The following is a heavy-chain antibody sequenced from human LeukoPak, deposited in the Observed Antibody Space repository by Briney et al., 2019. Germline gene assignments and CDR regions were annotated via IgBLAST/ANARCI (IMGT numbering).Heavy chain of an antibody. J-gene: IGHJ5*02. Sequence: SETLSLTCTVSGGSISSYYWSWIRQPAGKGLEWIGRIYTSGSTNYNPSLKSRVTMSVDTSKNQFSLKLSSVTAADTAVYYCARGGSSSWYWDWFDPWGQGTLVTVSS. D-gene: IGHD6-13*01. CDR1: GGSISSYY. CDR3: ARGGSSSWYWDWFDP. CDR2: IYTSGST. V-gene: IGHV4-4*07.